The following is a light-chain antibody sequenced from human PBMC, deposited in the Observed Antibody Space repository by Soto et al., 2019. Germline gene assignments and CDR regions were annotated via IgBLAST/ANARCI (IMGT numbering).Light chain of an antibody. Sequence: QSALTQPASVSESPGQSITISCTGTSSDVGGYNYVSWYQQHPGKAPKLMIYDVTNRPSGVSNRFSGSKSGNTASLTISGLQAEDEADYYCSSYTSSSTPLVFGGGTKLTVL. CDR2: DVT. CDR1: SSDVGGYNY. CDR3: SSYTSSSTPLV. V-gene: IGLV2-14*01. J-gene: IGLJ3*02.